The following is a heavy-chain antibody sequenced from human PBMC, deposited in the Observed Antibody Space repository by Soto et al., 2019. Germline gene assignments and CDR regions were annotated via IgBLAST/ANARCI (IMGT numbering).Heavy chain of an antibody. CDR2: IIPIFGTG. CDR3: ARGNHRWLQWWYFDL. Sequence: QVQLVQSGAEVKKPGSSVTVSCKASGGTFSSYTISWVRQAPGQGLEWMGGIIPIFGTGNYAQKFQGRVTITADESTSTAYMELSSLRSEDTSVYYCARGNHRWLQWWYFDLWGRGTLVTVSS. CDR1: GGTFSSYT. J-gene: IGHJ2*01. D-gene: IGHD5-12*01. V-gene: IGHV1-69*12.